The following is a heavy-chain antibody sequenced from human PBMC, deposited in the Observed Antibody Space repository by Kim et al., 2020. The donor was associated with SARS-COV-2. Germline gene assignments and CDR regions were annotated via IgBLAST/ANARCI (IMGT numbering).Heavy chain of an antibody. Sequence: GGSLRLSCAASGFTFDDYTMHWVRQAPGKGLEWVSLISWDGGSTYYADSVKGRFTISRDNSKNSLYLQMNSLRTEDTALYYCAKDMVTVVTPTPGAFDIWGQGTMVTGSS. CDR1: GFTFDDYT. CDR3: AKDMVTVVTPTPGAFDI. CDR2: ISWDGGST. V-gene: IGHV3-43*01. J-gene: IGHJ3*02. D-gene: IGHD2-21*02.